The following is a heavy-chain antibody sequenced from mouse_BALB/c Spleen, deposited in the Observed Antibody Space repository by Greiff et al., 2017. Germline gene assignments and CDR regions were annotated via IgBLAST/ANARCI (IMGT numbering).Heavy chain of an antibody. CDR1: GFTFNTYA. J-gene: IGHJ4*01. V-gene: IGHV10-1*02. Sequence: EVQLVESGGGLVQPKGSLKLSCAASGFTFNTYAMNWVRQAPGKGLEWVARIRSKSNNYATYYADSVKDRFTISRDDSQSMLYLQMNNLKTEDTAMYYCVSLIYYYGSRSFYAMDYWGQGTSVTVSS. D-gene: IGHD1-1*01. CDR2: IRSKSNNYAT. CDR3: VSLIYYYGSRSFYAMDY.